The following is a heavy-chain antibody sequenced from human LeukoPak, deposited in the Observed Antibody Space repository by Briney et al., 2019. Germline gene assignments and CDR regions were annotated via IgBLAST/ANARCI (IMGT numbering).Heavy chain of an antibody. CDR3: ARDPGSGSPQGCDY. D-gene: IGHD3-10*01. CDR1: RYTFTSYG. J-gene: IGHJ4*02. CDR2: ISAYNCNT. V-gene: IGHV1-18*01. Sequence: ASVKVSCKASRYTFTSYGISWVRQAPGQGLEWMGWISAYNCNTNYAQKLQGRVTMTTDTSTSTAYMELRSLRSDDTPVYYCARDPGSGSPQGCDYWGQGTLVTVSS.